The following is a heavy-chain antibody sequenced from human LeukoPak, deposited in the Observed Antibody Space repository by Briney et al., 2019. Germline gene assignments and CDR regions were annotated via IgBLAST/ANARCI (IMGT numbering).Heavy chain of an antibody. CDR3: ARSLEDAFDI. CDR2: INHSGST. Sequence: SETLSLTCVVYGGSFSGYYWSWIRHPPRKGLEWIGEINHSGSTNYNPSLKSRVTISVDTSKNQFSLKLSSVTAADTAVYYCARSLEDAFDIWGQGTMVTVSS. V-gene: IGHV4-34*01. CDR1: GGSFSGYY. J-gene: IGHJ3*02. D-gene: IGHD5-24*01.